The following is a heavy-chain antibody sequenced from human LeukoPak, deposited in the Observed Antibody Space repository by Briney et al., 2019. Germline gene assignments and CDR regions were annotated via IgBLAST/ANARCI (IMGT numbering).Heavy chain of an antibody. D-gene: IGHD3-22*01. CDR1: GGSFSGYY. V-gene: IGHV4-34*01. Sequence: PSETLSLTCAVYGGSFSGYYWSWIRQPPGKGLEWIGEINRSGSTNYNPSLKSRVTISVDTSKNQFSLKLSSVTAADTAVYYCARVSGITMIVVLQSDAFDIWGQGTMVTVSS. CDR3: ARVSGITMIVVLQSDAFDI. J-gene: IGHJ3*02. CDR2: INRSGST.